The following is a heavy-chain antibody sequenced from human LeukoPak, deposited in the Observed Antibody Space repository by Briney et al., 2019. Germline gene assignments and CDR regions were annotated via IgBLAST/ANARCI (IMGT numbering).Heavy chain of an antibody. J-gene: IGHJ4*02. V-gene: IGHV3-7*01. D-gene: IGHD4-17*01. CDR2: IKQDGSVK. Sequence: SGGSLRLSCVASEFSFSSYWMTWVRQAPGKGLEWVANIKQDGSVKNYVDSVKGRFTISRDNAENSLYLQMNSLRVEDTAVYYCARGPSTKLTTKWGQGTLVTVSS. CDR3: ARGPSTKLTTK. CDR1: EFSFSSYW.